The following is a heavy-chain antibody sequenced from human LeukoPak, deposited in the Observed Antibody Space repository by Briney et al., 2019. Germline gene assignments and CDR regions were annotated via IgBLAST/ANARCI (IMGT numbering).Heavy chain of an antibody. CDR2: IIPIFGTA. V-gene: IGHV1-69*06. Sequence: ASVKVSCKASGGTFISYAISWVRQAPGQGLEWMGGIIPIFGTANYAQKFQGRVTITADKSTSTAYMELSSLRSEDTAVYYCARGYCSGGSCYWGDYWGQGTLVTVSS. CDR3: ARGYCSGGSCYWGDY. CDR1: GGTFISYA. J-gene: IGHJ4*02. D-gene: IGHD2-15*01.